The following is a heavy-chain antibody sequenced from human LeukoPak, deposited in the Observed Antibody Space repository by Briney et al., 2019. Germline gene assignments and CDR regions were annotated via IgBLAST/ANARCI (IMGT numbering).Heavy chain of an antibody. D-gene: IGHD6-13*01. CDR3: ARDRIVALRVGYYYYYMDV. Sequence: SVKVSCKASGGTFSSYAISWVRQAPGQGLEWMGGIIPIFGTANYAQKFQGRVTITTDESTSTAYMELSSLRSEDTAVYYCARDRIVALRVGYYYYYMDVWGKGTTVTVSS. V-gene: IGHV1-69*05. J-gene: IGHJ6*03. CDR2: IIPIFGTA. CDR1: GGTFSSYA.